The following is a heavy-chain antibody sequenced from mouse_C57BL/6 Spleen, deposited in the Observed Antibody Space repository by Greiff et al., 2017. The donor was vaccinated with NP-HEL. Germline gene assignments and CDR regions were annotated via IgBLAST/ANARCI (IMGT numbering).Heavy chain of an antibody. J-gene: IGHJ1*03. CDR1: GYTFTSYW. D-gene: IGHD1-1*01. CDR2: IHPNSGST. Sequence: QVQLKQPGAELVKPGASVKLSCKASGYTFTSYWMHWVKQRPGQGLEWIGMIHPNSGSTNYNEKFKSKVTLTVDKSSSTAYMQLSSLTAEDSAVYYCARSVITTVVRYFDVWGTGTTVTVSS. V-gene: IGHV1-64*01. CDR3: ARSVITTVVRYFDV.